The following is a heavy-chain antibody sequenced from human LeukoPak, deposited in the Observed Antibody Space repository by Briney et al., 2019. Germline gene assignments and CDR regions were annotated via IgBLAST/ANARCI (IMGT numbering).Heavy chain of an antibody. J-gene: IGHJ6*03. D-gene: IGHD6-6*01. V-gene: IGHV4-31*03. Sequence: SETLSLTCTVSGGSISSGGYYWSWICQHPGKGLEWIGYIYYSGSTYYNPSLKSRVTISVDTSKNQFSLKLSPVTAADTAVYYCARVEPTSSSRYYYYYMDVWGKGTTVTVSS. CDR1: GGSISSGGYY. CDR2: IYYSGST. CDR3: ARVEPTSSSRYYYYYMDV.